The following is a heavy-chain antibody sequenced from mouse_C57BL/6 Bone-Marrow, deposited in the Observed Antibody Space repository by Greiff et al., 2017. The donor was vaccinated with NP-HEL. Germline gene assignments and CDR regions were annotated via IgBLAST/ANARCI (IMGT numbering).Heavy chain of an antibody. V-gene: IGHV5-9-1*02. CDR1: GFTFSSYA. Sequence: EVKLMESGEGLVKPGGSLKLSCAASGFTFSSYAMSWVRQTPEKRLEWVAYISSGGDYIYYADTVKGRFTISRDNARNTLYLQMGRLKSEDTAMYYRTNRYFDGWGTGTTVTVSS. CDR2: ISSGGDYI. J-gene: IGHJ1*03. CDR3: TNRYFDG.